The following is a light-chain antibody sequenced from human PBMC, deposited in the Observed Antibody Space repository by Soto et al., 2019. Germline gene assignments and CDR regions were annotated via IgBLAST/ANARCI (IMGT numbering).Light chain of an antibody. CDR2: DAS. Sequence: EIVVTEPGATLSFSQQERSTLSCMASQSVSVYLAWYQQKPGQAPRLLISDASDRAAGVPVRFSGSGSGTDFTLTISSLEPEDFTVYLCQQRNDWPWTSGQGTKADIK. CDR3: QQRNDWPWT. V-gene: IGKV3-11*01. J-gene: IGKJ1*01. CDR1: QSVSVY.